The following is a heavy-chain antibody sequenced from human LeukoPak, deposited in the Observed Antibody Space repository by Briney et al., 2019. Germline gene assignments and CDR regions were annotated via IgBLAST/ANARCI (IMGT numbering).Heavy chain of an antibody. D-gene: IGHD3-22*01. V-gene: IGHV3-23*01. Sequence: GGSLRLSCAASGVTFSSYAMSWVRQAPGKGLEWVSSISVSGGSTYYADSVKGRFTSFRDNSKNTLYLQMSSLRAEDTAVYYRAKAKYSYDSSGYYNGMDVWGQGTTVTVSS. CDR1: GVTFSSYA. CDR2: ISVSGGST. J-gene: IGHJ6*02. CDR3: AKAKYSYDSSGYYNGMDV.